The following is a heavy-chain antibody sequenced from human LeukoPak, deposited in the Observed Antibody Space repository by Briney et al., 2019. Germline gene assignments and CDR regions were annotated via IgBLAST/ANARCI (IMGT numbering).Heavy chain of an antibody. CDR2: IYPGDSDT. CDR1: GYSFTSYW. Sequence: GESLKISCKGSGYSFTSYWIGWVRQMPGDGLQWMGIIYPGDSDTRYSPSFQGQVTISADKSISTAYLQWSSLKASDTAMYYCARLLVGATVTDDAFDIWGQGTMVTVSS. J-gene: IGHJ3*02. V-gene: IGHV5-51*01. D-gene: IGHD1-26*01. CDR3: ARLLVGATVTDDAFDI.